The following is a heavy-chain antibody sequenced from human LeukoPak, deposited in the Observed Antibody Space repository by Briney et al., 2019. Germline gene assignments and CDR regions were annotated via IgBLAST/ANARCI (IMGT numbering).Heavy chain of an antibody. CDR1: GYTFTSYG. Sequence: ASVKVSCKASGYTFTSYGISWVRQAPGQGLEWMGWISAYNGNTNYAQKLQGRVTMTTDTSTSTAYMELRSLRSDDTAVYYCARVGGVVSSWYAYYYYYMDVWGKGTTVTVSS. V-gene: IGHV1-18*01. CDR3: ARVGGVVSSWYAYYYYYMDV. CDR2: ISAYNGNT. D-gene: IGHD6-13*01. J-gene: IGHJ6*03.